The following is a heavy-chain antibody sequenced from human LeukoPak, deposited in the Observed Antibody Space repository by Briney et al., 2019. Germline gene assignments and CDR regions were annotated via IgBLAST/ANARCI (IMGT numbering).Heavy chain of an antibody. J-gene: IGHJ4*02. D-gene: IGHD6-13*01. Sequence: SQTLSLTCAISGDSVSSNSAGWSWLRQSPSRGLEWLGRTYYRSKWYNDYAVSVKSRITINPDTSKNQFSLQLNSVTPEDTAVYYCARGSSSNSWYFDYWGQGTLVTVSS. V-gene: IGHV6-1*01. CDR1: GDSVSSNSAG. CDR2: TYYRSKWYN. CDR3: ARGSSSNSWYFDY.